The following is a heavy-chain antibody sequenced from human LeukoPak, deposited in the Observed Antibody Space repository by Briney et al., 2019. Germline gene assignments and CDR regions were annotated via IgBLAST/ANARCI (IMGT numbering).Heavy chain of an antibody. Sequence: SETLSLTCTVSSGSISSYYWGWIRQPPGKGLEWIGSIYYSGSTYYNPSLKSRVTISVDTSKNQFSLKLSSVTAADTAVYYCARPTMVRGVSDAFDIWGQGTMVTVSS. V-gene: IGHV4-39*07. J-gene: IGHJ3*02. D-gene: IGHD3-10*01. CDR2: IYYSGST. CDR3: ARPTMVRGVSDAFDI. CDR1: SGSISSYY.